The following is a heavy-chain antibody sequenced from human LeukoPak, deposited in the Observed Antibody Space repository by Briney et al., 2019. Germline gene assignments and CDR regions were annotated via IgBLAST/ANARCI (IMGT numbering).Heavy chain of an antibody. V-gene: IGHV1-8*03. CDR3: ARRAYYCTNGVCHRRYYYYMDV. D-gene: IGHD2-8*01. Sequence: GASVKVSCKASGYTFTSYDINWVRQATGQGLEWMGWMNPNSGNTGYAQKFQGRVTITRNTSISTAYMELSILRSEDTAVYYCARRAYYCTNGVCHRRYYYYMDVWGKGTTVTVSS. CDR2: MNPNSGNT. J-gene: IGHJ6*03. CDR1: GYTFTSYD.